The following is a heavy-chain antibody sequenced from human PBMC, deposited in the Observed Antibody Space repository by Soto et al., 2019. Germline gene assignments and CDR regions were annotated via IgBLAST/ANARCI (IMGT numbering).Heavy chain of an antibody. V-gene: IGHV1-69*02. D-gene: IGHD3-10*01. CDR2: INPILSMS. J-gene: IGHJ4*02. CDR1: GDTFNFYS. CDR3: ASSYGSGYRAFDS. Sequence: QVQLVQSGAEVKKPGSSVRVSCKASGDTFNFYSINWVRQAPGLGLEWMGRINPILSMSNYAQRFQGRVTMTADRSTRTAYVDLSSLRSEDTAMYYCASSYGSGYRAFDSWGQGALVTVSS.